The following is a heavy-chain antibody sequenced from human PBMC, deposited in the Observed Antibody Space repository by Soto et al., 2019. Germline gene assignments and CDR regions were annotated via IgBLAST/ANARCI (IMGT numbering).Heavy chain of an antibody. D-gene: IGHD6-13*01. J-gene: IGHJ6*03. Sequence: GGSLRLSCAASGFTFSDYCMSWIRQAPGKGLEWVSYISSSGSTIYYADSVKGRFTISRDNAKNSLYLQMNSLRAEDTAVYYCARGRGYSSSWYVSYYYYMDVWGKGTTVTVSS. V-gene: IGHV3-11*01. CDR2: ISSSGSTI. CDR3: ARGRGYSSSWYVSYYYYMDV. CDR1: GFTFSDYC.